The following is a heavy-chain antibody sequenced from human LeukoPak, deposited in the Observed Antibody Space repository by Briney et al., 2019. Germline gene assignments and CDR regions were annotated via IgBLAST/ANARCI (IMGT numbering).Heavy chain of an antibody. Sequence: PSETLSLTCAVSGGSISGGGYSWSWIRQPPGKGLEWIGYIYHSGSTYYNPSLKSRVTISVDRSKNQFSLKLSSVTAADTAVYYCARAGHITMVRGVTTRNNWFDPWGQGTLVTVSS. CDR2: IYHSGST. J-gene: IGHJ5*02. D-gene: IGHD3-10*01. CDR3: ARAGHITMVRGVTTRNNWFDP. V-gene: IGHV4-30-2*01. CDR1: GGSISGGGYS.